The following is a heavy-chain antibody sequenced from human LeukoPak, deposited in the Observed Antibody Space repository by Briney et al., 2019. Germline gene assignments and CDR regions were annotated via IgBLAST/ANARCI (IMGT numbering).Heavy chain of an antibody. D-gene: IGHD2/OR15-2a*01. Sequence: PSETLSLTCTVSGASINSHSYYWGWIRQAPGKGLEWIGSVFYDGTSYSNPSLTSRAAVFVDTYRDQFSLDLSFVTAADTALYYCVRHISTNTGYFDSCGQGILVSVSS. J-gene: IGHJ4*02. V-gene: IGHV4-39*01. CDR2: VFYDGTS. CDR3: VRHISTNTGYFDS. CDR1: GASINSHSYY.